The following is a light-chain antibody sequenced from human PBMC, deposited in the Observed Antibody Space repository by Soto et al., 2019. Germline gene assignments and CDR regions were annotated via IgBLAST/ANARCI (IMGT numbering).Light chain of an antibody. CDR2: DES. CDR1: QDINIY. J-gene: IGKJ4*01. Sequence: DIQMTQSPSSLFASVGDRVTITCQATQDINIYLNWYKQKTGKDPNLLIYDESNLEIGVKSRLSGSGSGTDFTLTISSLQTEELATYDCKQYDNLQLTVGGGKKVDIK. V-gene: IGKV1-33*01. CDR3: KQYDNLQLT.